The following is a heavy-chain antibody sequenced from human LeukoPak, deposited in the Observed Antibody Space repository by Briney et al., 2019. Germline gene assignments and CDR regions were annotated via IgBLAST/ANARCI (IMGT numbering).Heavy chain of an antibody. V-gene: IGHV3-30*04. CDR3: AKGGYNYYYFDY. CDR1: GFTFSSYA. CDR2: ISYDGSNK. J-gene: IGHJ4*02. Sequence: GGSLRLSCAASGFTFSSYAMPWVRQAPGKGLEWVAVISYDGSNKYYADSVKGRFTISRDNSKNTLYLQMNSLRAEDTAVYYCAKGGYNYYYFDYWGQGTLVTVSS. D-gene: IGHD5-12*01.